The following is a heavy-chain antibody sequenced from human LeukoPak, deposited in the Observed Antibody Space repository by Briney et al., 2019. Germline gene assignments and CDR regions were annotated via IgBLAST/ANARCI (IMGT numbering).Heavy chain of an antibody. J-gene: IGHJ6*03. Sequence: SETVSLTCTVSGGSISSSSYYWGWIRQPPGKGLEWIGTIYYSGSTYYNPSLKSRVTISVDTSKNQFSLKLSSVTAADTAVYYCARRSGYCSGGSCYTTYYMDVWGKGTTVTISS. CDR1: GGSISSSSYY. V-gene: IGHV4-39*01. CDR3: ARRSGYCSGGSCYTTYYMDV. D-gene: IGHD2-15*01. CDR2: IYYSGST.